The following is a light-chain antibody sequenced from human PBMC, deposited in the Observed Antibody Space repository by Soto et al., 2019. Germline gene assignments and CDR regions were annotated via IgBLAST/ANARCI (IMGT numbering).Light chain of an antibody. CDR2: RND. J-gene: IGLJ1*01. CDR1: SSNIGNNY. V-gene: IGLV1-47*01. CDR3: AAWDDSLSGSYV. Sequence: QSVLTQPPSASGTPGQRVSVSCSGSSSNIGNNYVFWYQHLPGTAPKLLIYRNDQRPSRVSARFSGYKSGTSASLTISGLRSEDEADYYCAAWDDSLSGSYVFGPGTKLTVL.